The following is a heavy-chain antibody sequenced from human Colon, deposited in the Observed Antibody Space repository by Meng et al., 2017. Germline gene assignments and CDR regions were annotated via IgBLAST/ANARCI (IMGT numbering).Heavy chain of an antibody. CDR1: GGSISSGGYY. V-gene: IGHV4-31*03. J-gene: IGHJ5*02. D-gene: IGHD3-10*01. CDR3: ALYFYGSGGKFDP. Sequence: QVQLQESGPGLVTPSQSLSLTCTVSGGSISSGGYYWTWIRQRPGKGLEWIGYIYYSGTTYYNPSLKSRVTISVDTSKNQFSLNLNSVTAADTAVYYCALYFYGSGGKFDPWGQGTLVTVSS. CDR2: IYYSGTT.